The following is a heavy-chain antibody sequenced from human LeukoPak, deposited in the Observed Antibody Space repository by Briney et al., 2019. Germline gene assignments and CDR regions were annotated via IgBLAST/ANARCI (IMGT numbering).Heavy chain of an antibody. Sequence: GGSLTLSCEDSGFTFRSYEMNWVRQAPGKGLEWIAYLSSSGSAFSYADSVKGRFTIARDNAKNSVYLEMNSLRADDTAVYYCARDLDSSTWYRGFDYWGQGTLVTVSS. J-gene: IGHJ4*02. D-gene: IGHD6-13*01. CDR3: ARDLDSSTWYRGFDY. CDR1: GFTFRSYE. V-gene: IGHV3-48*03. CDR2: LSSSGSAF.